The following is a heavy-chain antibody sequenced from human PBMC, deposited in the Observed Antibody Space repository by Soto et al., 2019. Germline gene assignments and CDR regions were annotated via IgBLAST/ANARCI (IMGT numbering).Heavy chain of an antibody. J-gene: IGHJ4*02. CDR2: IKQDGSEK. D-gene: IGHD2-15*01. CDR1: GFTFSSYW. CDR3: ARDGGGSFDY. Sequence: EVQLVESGGGLVQPGGSLRLSCAAPGFTFSSYWMSWVRQAPGKGLEWVANIKQDGSEKYYVDSVKGRFTISRDNAKNSLYLQMNSLRAEDTAVYYCARDGGGSFDYWGQGTLVTVSS. V-gene: IGHV3-7*01.